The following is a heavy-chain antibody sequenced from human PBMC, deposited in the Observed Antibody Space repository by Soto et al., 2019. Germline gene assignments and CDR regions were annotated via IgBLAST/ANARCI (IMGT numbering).Heavy chain of an antibody. CDR3: ARRTGSYLDY. J-gene: IGHJ4*02. CDR1: DGSISSYY. CDR2: ISYSGTT. V-gene: IGHV4-59*01. D-gene: IGHD6-19*01. Sequence: SETLSLTCTVSDGSISSYYWSWVRQPPGKGLEWIGYISYSGTTNDNPSLRSRVTISINTSKNQFSLKLSSVTAADTAVYYCARRTGSYLDYWGQGTLVTVSS.